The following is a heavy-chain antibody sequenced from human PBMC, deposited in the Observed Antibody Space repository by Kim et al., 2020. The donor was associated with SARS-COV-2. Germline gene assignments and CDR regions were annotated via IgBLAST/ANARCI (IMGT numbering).Heavy chain of an antibody. D-gene: IGHD3-22*01. V-gene: IGHV1-3*01. CDR2: INAGNGNT. J-gene: IGHJ5*02. Sequence: ASVKVSCKASGYTFTSYAMHWVRQAPGQRLEWMGWINAGNGNTKYSQKFQGRVTITRDTSASTAYMGRSGLRSEDTAGYYCGGTSYYYDSGGTNAGPWGQ. CDR3: GGTSYYYDSGGTNAGP. CDR1: GYTFTSYA.